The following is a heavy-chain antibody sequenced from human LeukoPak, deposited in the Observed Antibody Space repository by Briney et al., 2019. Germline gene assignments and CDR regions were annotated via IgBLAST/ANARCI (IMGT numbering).Heavy chain of an antibody. CDR3: ARDQLRQQLVRNEPGASRERSAYYYGMDV. CDR1: GFTFSSYA. J-gene: IGHJ6*02. V-gene: IGHV3-30-3*01. CDR2: ISYDGSNK. Sequence: PGGSLRLSCAASGFTFSSYAMHWVRQAPGKGLEWVAVISYDGSNKYYADSVKGRFTISRDNSKNTLYLQMNSLRAEDTAVYYCARDQLRQQLVRNEPGASRERSAYYYGMDVWGQGTTVAVSS. D-gene: IGHD6-13*01.